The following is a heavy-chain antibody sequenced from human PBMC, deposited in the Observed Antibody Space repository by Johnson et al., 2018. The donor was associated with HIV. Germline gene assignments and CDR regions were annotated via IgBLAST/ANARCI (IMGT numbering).Heavy chain of an antibody. CDR3: AKGGVSYYDSPGDAFDI. V-gene: IGHV3-43D*03. CDR2: ISWDGGST. J-gene: IGHJ3*02. D-gene: IGHD3-22*01. CDR1: GFTFDDYA. Sequence: VQLVESGGVVVQPGGSLRLSCAASGFTFDDYAMHWVRQAPGKGLEWVSLISWDGGSTYYADSVKGRFTISRDNSKNSLYLQMNSLRAEDTALYYCAKGGVSYYDSPGDAFDIWGQGTMVTVSS.